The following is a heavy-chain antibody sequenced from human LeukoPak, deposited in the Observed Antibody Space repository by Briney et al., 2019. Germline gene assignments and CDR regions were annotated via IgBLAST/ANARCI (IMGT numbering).Heavy chain of an antibody. CDR1: GFTFSDYT. CDR2: INSGNNYI. J-gene: IGHJ3*01. V-gene: IGHV3-21*06. CDR3: ARVLLGMGAFDL. D-gene: IGHD3-9*01. Sequence: PGGSLRLSCVASGFTFSDYTMHWVRQAPGKALEWVSSINSGNNYIYYADSVKGRFTISRDNAKNSLFLQMNSLRADDTAVYSCARVLLGMGAFDLWGQGTMVSVSS.